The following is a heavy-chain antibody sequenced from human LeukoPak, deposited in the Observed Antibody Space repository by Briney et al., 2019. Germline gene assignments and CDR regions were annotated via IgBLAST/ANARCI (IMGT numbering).Heavy chain of an antibody. D-gene: IGHD3-16*02. CDR2: ISSSGNTI. Sequence: GGSLRLSCAASGFTFSDYYMSWIRQAPGKGLEWVSYISSSGNTIYYADSVKGRFTISRDNAKNSLYLQMNILRAEDTAVYYCARGKSYYDYVWGSYRPLTNWGQGTLVTVSS. J-gene: IGHJ4*02. V-gene: IGHV3-11*04. CDR1: GFTFSDYY. CDR3: ARGKSYYDYVWGSYRPLTN.